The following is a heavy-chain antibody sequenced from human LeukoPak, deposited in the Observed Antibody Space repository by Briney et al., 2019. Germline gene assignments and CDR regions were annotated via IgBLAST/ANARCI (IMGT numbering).Heavy chain of an antibody. CDR2: IYYSGST. D-gene: IGHD2-2*01. V-gene: IGHV4-59*01. Sequence: PSETLSLTCTVSGGSISNYYWSWIRQPPGKGLEWIGYIYYSGSTYYNPSLKSRVTISVDTSKNQFSLNLSSVTAADTAVYYCARVPYCSSTSCYDPYFDCWGQGTLVTVSS. CDR1: GGSISNYY. CDR3: ARVPYCSSTSCYDPYFDC. J-gene: IGHJ4*02.